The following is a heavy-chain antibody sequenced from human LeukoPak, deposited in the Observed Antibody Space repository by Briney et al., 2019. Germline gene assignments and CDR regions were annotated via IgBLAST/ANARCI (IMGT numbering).Heavy chain of an antibody. CDR1: GGSFSGYY. V-gene: IGHV4-34*01. D-gene: IGHD4-17*01. CDR3: ASFRGGVTTSTPYGMDV. CDR2: INHSGST. J-gene: IGHJ6*02. Sequence: PSETLSLTCAVYGGSFSGYYWSWIRQPPGKGLEWIGEINHSGSTNYNPSLKSRVTISVDTSKNQFSLKLSSVTAADTAVYYCASFRGGVTTSTPYGMDVWGQGTTVTVSS.